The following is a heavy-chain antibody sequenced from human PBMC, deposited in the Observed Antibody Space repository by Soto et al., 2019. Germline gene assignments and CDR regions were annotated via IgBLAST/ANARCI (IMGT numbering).Heavy chain of an antibody. V-gene: IGHV4-30-4*01. J-gene: IGHJ6*02. D-gene: IGHD1-26*01. CDR1: GGSISSGDYY. CDR2: IYYSGST. CDR3: ARAGVGGSYGVYYYYGMDV. Sequence: SETLSLTCTVSGGSISSGDYYWSWIRQPPGKGLEWIGYIYYSGSTYYNPSLKSRVTISVDTSKNQFSLKLSSVTAADTAVYYCARAGVGGSYGVYYYYGMDVWGQGTTVTVSS.